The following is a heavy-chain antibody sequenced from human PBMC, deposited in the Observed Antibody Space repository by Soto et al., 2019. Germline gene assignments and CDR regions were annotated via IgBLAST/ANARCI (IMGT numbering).Heavy chain of an antibody. J-gene: IGHJ3*02. V-gene: IGHV3-30*18. CDR2: ISFDGSNT. CDR1: GFTFSSYA. D-gene: IGHD3-9*01. Sequence: QVQLVESGGGVIQSGRSLRLSCAASGFTFSSYAMHWVRQAPGKGLEWVAVISFDGSNTYYAGSVKGRFTISRDDSKSTLFLQMNSVRAEDTAVYYCAKAPKWRLRYFDWLDLVGAYDIWGQGTMVTVSS. CDR3: AKAPKWRLRYFDWLDLVGAYDI.